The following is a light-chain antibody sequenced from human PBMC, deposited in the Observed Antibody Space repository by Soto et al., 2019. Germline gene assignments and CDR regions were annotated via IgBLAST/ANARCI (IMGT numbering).Light chain of an antibody. CDR1: QSVSSY. CDR3: QRYNNWPRA. V-gene: IGKV3-11*01. J-gene: IGKJ5*01. CDR2: DAS. Sequence: EIVLTQSPATLSLSPGERATLSCRASQSVSSYLAWYQQKPGQAPRLLIYDASNRATGIPARFSGSGSGTDFTLTISSLEPEDFAVYYCQRYNNWPRAFGQGTRLEIK.